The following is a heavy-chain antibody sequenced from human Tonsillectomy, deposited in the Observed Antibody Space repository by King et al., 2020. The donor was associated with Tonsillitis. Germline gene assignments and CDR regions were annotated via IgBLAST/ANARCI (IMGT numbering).Heavy chain of an antibody. CDR1: GFTFSNYA. D-gene: IGHD1-14*01. J-gene: IGHJ4*02. V-gene: IGHV3-23*03. Sequence: DVQLVESGGGLVQPGGSLRLSCAVSGFTFSNYAMSWVRQAPGKGLEWVSVIYRGASSTYYVDSVKGRFTISRDNSKNTLYLQMNSLRAEDTAVYYCAKHNGPGYFDYWGQGTLVTVSS. CDR3: AKHNGPGYFDY. CDR2: IYRGASST.